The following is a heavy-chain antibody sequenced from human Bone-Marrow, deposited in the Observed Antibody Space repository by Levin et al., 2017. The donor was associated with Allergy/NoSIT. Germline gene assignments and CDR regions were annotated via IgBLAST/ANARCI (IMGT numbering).Heavy chain of an antibody. Sequence: SQTLSLTCTVSGGSISSGDDYWSWIRQPPGKGLEWIGYIYYSGSTYYNPSLKSRVNMSVDTSKNQFSLNLTSVTATDTAVYYCATCSGGTCYTGLDYWGQGTLVTVSS. D-gene: IGHD2-15*01. CDR3: ATCSGGTCYTGLDY. CDR2: IYYSGST. V-gene: IGHV4-30-4*01. CDR1: GGSISSGDDY. J-gene: IGHJ4*02.